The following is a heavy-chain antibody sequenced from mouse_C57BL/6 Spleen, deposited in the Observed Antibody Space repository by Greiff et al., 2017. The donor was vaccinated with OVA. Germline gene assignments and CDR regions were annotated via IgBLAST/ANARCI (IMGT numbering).Heavy chain of an antibody. Sequence: EVMLVESGGGLVKPGGSLKLSCAASGFTFSSYAMSWVRQTPEKRLEWVATISAGGSYTYYPDNVKGRFTISRDNAKNNLYLQMSHLKSEDTAMYYCVKNYGSSSFDYWGQGTTLTVSS. CDR3: VKNYGSSSFDY. J-gene: IGHJ2*01. CDR1: GFTFSSYA. CDR2: ISAGGSYT. V-gene: IGHV5-4*03. D-gene: IGHD1-1*01.